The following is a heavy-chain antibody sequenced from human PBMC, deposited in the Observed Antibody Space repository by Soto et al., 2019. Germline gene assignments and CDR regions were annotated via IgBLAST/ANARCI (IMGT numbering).Heavy chain of an antibody. CDR2: IYSGGST. CDR3: ACLVSLDY. J-gene: IGHJ4*02. Sequence: EVQLVETGGGLIQPGGSLRLSCAASGFSVSSNYMNWVRQAPGKGLEWGSVIYSGGSTFYADSVKGRFTISRDNSKNTLYLQMNSLRVEDTAVYYCACLVSLDYWGQGTLVTVSS. D-gene: IGHD1-26*01. CDR1: GFSVSSNY. V-gene: IGHV3-53*02.